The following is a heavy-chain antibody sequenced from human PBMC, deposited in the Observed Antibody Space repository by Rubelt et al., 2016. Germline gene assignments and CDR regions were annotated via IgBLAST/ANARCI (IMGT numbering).Heavy chain of an antibody. CDR2: INPSGGST. V-gene: IGHV1-46*01. D-gene: IGHD3-3*01. CDR3: ARSPRYDFEDNWFDP. CDR1: GYTFTSYY. Sequence: QVQLVQSGAEVKKPGASVKVSCKASGYTFTSYYMNWVRQAPGQGLEWMGIINPSGGSTSYAKKFQGRVTMTRETSTGTVYMELSSLRSEDTAVYYCARSPRYDFEDNWFDPWGQGTLVTVSS. J-gene: IGHJ5*02.